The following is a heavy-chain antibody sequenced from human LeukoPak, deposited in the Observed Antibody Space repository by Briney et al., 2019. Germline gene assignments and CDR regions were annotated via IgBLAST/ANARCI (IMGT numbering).Heavy chain of an antibody. CDR3: AKDKGAVTGTFDY. V-gene: IGHV3-23*01. D-gene: IGHD1-14*01. J-gene: IGHJ4*02. CDR1: GFTFTSYA. Sequence: GGSLRLSCAASGFTFTSYAMSWVRQAPGKGLEWVSGLTGGGGGTSYADSVKGRFTISRDNSKNTLYLQMNSLRAEDTAVYYCAKDKGAVTGTFDYWGQGTLVTVSS. CDR2: LTGGGGGT.